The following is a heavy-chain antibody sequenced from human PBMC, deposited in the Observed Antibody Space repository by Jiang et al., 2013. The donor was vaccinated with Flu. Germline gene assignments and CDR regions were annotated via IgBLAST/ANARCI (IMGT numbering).Heavy chain of an antibody. CDR1: GYTFTSYG. J-gene: IGHJ6*02. CDR3: ARDSAGWGRYSSSWSDRPARYGMDV. CDR2: ISAYNGNT. D-gene: IGHD6-13*01. V-gene: IGHV1-18*04. Sequence: GAEVKKPGASVKVSCKASGYTFTSYGISWVRQAPGQGLEWMGWISAYNGNTNYAQKLQGRVTMTTDTSTSTAYMELRSLRSDDTAVYYCARDSAGWGRYSSSWSDRPARYGMDVWGQGTTVTVSS.